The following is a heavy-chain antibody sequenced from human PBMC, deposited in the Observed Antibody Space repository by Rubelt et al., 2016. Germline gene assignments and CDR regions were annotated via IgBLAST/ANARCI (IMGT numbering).Heavy chain of an antibody. D-gene: IGHD6-13*01. J-gene: IGHJ4*02. V-gene: IGHV3-15*07. CDR3: TTDDAGGHF. Sequence: VQLVESGGGVVQPGRSLRLSCAASGFTFSSYSMNWVRQAPGKGLEWVGRIKRKTDHGTTDYAAPVKGRFTISRDDSQNTLYLQMNSLKTEDTAVYYCTTDDAGGHFWGPGTLVTVSS. CDR2: IKRKTDHGTT. CDR1: GFTFSSYS.